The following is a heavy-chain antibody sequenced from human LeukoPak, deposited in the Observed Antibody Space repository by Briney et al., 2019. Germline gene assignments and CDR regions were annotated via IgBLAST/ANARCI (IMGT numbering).Heavy chain of an antibody. V-gene: IGHV3-49*04. CDR3: SRETIQVWSRYYYYYMAV. D-gene: IGHD5-18*01. J-gene: IGHJ6*03. CDR2: IRSKDFGGTT. CDR1: GFPFGDYA. Sequence: GGSLRLSCTTSGFPFGDYAMSWVRPAPGKGLEWVAFIRSKDFGGTTNYAASVKGRFTISRDDSKSIAYLQMNSLKTEDTAVYYCSRETIQVWSRYYYYYMAVWGEGTTVTVSS.